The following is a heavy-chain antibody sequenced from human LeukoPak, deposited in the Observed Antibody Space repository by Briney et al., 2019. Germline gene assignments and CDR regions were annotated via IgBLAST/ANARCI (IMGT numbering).Heavy chain of an antibody. D-gene: IGHD1-26*01. CDR3: ARQGGSYSGYFQH. Sequence: SETLSLTCTVAGGAISSYYWSWIRQPPGKGLEWIGDIYYSGSTNYNPSLKSRVTISVDQSTNQFSLKLSSVTAADTAVYYCARQGGSYSGYFQHWGQGTLVTVSS. CDR1: GGAISSYY. J-gene: IGHJ1*01. V-gene: IGHV4-59*08. CDR2: IYYSGST.